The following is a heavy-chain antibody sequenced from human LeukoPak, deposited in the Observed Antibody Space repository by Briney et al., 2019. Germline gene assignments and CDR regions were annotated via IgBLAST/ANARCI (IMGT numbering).Heavy chain of an antibody. V-gene: IGHV3-30*02. D-gene: IGHD5-12*01. CDR2: IRYDGSNK. CDR3: AKGYSGYDSHLDY. J-gene: IGHJ4*02. CDR1: GFTFSSYG. Sequence: GGSLRLSCAASGFTFSSYGMHWVRQAPGKGLEWVAFIRYDGSNKYYADSVKGRFTISRDNSKNTLYLQMNSLRAEDTAVYYCAKGYSGYDSHLDYWGQGTLVTVSS.